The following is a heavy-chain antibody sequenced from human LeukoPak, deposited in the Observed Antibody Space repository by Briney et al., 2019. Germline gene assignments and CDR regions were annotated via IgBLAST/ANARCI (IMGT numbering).Heavy chain of an antibody. V-gene: IGHV3-21*01. CDR3: ARDAGRGSGSSKYYGMDV. CDR2: IGSSSSYI. D-gene: IGHD3-10*01. CDR1: GFTFSSYS. Sequence: GGSLRLSCAASGFTFSSYSINWVRQAPGKGLEWVSTIGSSSSYIYYADSVTGRFTISRDNAKNSLYLQMNSLRAEDTAVYYCARDAGRGSGSSKYYGMDVWGQGTTVTVSS. J-gene: IGHJ6*02.